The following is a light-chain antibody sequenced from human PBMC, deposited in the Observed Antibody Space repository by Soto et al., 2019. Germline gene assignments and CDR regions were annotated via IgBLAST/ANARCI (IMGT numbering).Light chain of an antibody. CDR1: YGISTY. V-gene: IGKV1-9*01. CDR3: QLLETYTIT. CDR2: AAS. Sequence: DIQXAKNLSCLAASEGHRVTFTSRASYGISTYLAWYQQTPGKAXKXXXYAASNSNSGAPSRLRGSASGNEFNLTIGSVQPEDFATYYCQLLETYTITVGEVTILEI. J-gene: IGKJ5*01.